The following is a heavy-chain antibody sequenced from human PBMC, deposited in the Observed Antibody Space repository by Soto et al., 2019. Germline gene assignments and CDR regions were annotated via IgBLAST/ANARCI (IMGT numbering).Heavy chain of an antibody. CDR3: AKAPFRGNWFDP. J-gene: IGHJ5*02. V-gene: IGHV3-30*18. CDR2: ISYDGSNK. Sequence: GGSLRLSCAASGFTFSSYGMHWVRQAPGKGLEWVAVISYDGSNKYYADSVKGRFTISGDNSKNTLYLQMNSLRAEDTAVYYCAKAPFRGNWFDPWGQGTLVTVSS. CDR1: GFTFSSYG.